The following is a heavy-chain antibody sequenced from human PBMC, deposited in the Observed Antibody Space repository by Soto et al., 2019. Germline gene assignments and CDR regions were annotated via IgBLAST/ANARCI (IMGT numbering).Heavy chain of an antibody. J-gene: IGHJ4*02. D-gene: IGHD3-3*01. V-gene: IGHV3-7*01. CDR3: ARFRWVYDSYHPFDY. CDR1: GFTFSSYW. CDR2: IKQDGSEK. Sequence: GGSLRLSCAASGFTFSSYWMSWVRQAPGKGLEWVANIKQDGSEKYYVDSVKGRFTISRDNAKNSLYLQMNSLRAEDTAVYYCARFRWVYDSYHPFDYWGQGTLVTVSS.